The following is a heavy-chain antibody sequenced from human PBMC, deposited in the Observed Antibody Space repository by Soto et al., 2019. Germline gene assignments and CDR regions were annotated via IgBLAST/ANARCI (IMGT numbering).Heavy chain of an antibody. J-gene: IGHJ4*02. CDR1: GFTFNNYA. V-gene: IGHV3-23*01. D-gene: IGHD5-18*01. CDR2: INGSGGST. CDR3: AKDLFFGNTYGYFDH. Sequence: PGGSLRLSCAASGFTFNNYAMTWVRQAPGKGLEWVSEINGSGGSTYYADSVKGRYTISRDNSNNTLYLQMNSLRAEDTAVYYCAKDLFFGNTYGYFDHWGQGTLVTVS.